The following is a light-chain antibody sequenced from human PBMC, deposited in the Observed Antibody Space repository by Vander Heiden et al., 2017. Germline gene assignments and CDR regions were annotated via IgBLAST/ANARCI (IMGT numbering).Light chain of an antibody. CDR2: EVS. CDR1: SSDVGGYNY. V-gene: IGLV2-14*01. Sequence: QSALTQPASVSGSPGQSITISCTGTSSDVGGYNYVSCDQQHPGKAPKLMIYEVSNRPSGVSNRCSGSKSGNTASLTISGLQAEDEADYYCSSYTSSSTRAVVFGGGTKLTVL. CDR3: SSYTSSSTRAVV. J-gene: IGLJ2*01.